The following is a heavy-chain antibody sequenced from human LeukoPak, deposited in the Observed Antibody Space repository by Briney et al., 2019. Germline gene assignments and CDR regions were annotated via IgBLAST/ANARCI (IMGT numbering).Heavy chain of an antibody. V-gene: IGHV3-11*04. CDR2: ISSSGSTI. J-gene: IGHJ4*02. CDR3: AREYTYGHPGFDY. CDR1: GFTFTNAW. D-gene: IGHD1-1*01. Sequence: GGSLRLSCTASGFTFTNAWMSWVRQAPGKGLEWVSYISSSGSTIYYADSVKGRFSISRDNAKNSLYLQMNSLRAEDTAVYYCAREYTYGHPGFDYWGQGTLVTVSS.